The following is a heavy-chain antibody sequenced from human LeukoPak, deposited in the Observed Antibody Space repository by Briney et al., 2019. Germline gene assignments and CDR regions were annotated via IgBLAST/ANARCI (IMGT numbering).Heavy chain of an antibody. J-gene: IGHJ4*02. Sequence: SGGSRKLSCAVPGLPVSGNYMSWVRQAPGKGLEWASLIYSGGTIYYADSVKGRFTISRDNAKNSLYLQMDSLRAEDTALYYCARARGGTDYEGFDYWGQGTLVTVSS. CDR2: IYSGGTI. CDR1: GLPVSGNY. D-gene: IGHD1-26*01. V-gene: IGHV3-53*01. CDR3: ARARGGTDYEGFDY.